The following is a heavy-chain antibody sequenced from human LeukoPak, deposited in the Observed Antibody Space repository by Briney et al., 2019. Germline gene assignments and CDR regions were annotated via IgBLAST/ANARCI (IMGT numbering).Heavy chain of an antibody. CDR1: GFTFSSYD. J-gene: IGHJ4*02. CDR3: ARGAQWEPGTIDY. D-gene: IGHD1-26*01. V-gene: IGHV3-13*01. CDR2: IGTAGDT. Sequence: GGSLEPSCAASGFTFSSYDLPWSRKAKGKGLEWFSAIGTAGDTYYPGSVKGRFTISRENAKNSLYLQMNSLRAGDTAVYYCARGAQWEPGTIDYWGQGTLVTVSS.